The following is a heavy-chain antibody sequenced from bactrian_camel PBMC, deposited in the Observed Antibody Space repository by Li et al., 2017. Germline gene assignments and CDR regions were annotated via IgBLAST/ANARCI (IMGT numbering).Heavy chain of an antibody. CDR1: GFTFSTYW. V-gene: IGHV3S1*01. J-gene: IGHJ4*01. CDR3: ASERCAGCATERCANGGTFFSRLRPTYTY. CDR2: IDSGGGTT. D-gene: IGHD7*01. Sequence: HVQLVESGGGTVQPGGSLRLSCAASGFTFSTYWIYWVRQAPGKGLEWVSTIDSGGGTTYYADSVKGRFTASKNNAKIILYLEMNSLKPEDTAMYYCASERCAGCATERCANGGTFFSRLRPTYTYWGQGTQVTVS.